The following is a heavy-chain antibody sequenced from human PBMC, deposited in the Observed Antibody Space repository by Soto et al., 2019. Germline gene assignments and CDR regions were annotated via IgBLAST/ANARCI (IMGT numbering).Heavy chain of an antibody. CDR3: ARDVITITGWGMDV. V-gene: IGHV4-4*02. D-gene: IGHD3-16*01. CDR2: IYHSGST. J-gene: IGHJ6*02. CDR1: GGSISSSNW. Sequence: QVQLQESGPGLVKPSGTLSLTCAVSGGSISSSNWWSWVRQPPGKGLEWIGEIYHSGSTNYNPSLKSRVTISVDKSKTQFALRLSSVTAADTAVYYCARDVITITGWGMDVWGQGTTVTVSS.